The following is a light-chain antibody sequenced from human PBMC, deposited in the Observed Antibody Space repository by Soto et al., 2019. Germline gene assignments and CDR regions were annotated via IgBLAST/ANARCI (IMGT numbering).Light chain of an antibody. CDR1: QSISSY. V-gene: IGKV1-39*01. Sequence: DIPVTQSPSSLSASVGDRVTITCRASQSISSYLNWYQQKPGKAPNLLIYAASSLQSGVPSRFSGSGSGTDFTLTISSLQPEDFATYYCQQSFSTPWTFGQGTKVEIK. CDR2: AAS. CDR3: QQSFSTPWT. J-gene: IGKJ1*01.